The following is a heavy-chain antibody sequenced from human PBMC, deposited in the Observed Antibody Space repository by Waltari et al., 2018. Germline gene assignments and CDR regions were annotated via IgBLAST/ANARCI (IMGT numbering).Heavy chain of an antibody. CDR2: ISSSSSYI. V-gene: IGHV3-21*01. D-gene: IGHD4-17*01. Sequence: EVQLVESGGGLVKPGGSLRLSCAASGFTFSSYSMNWVRQAPGKGLEWVSSISSSSSYIYYADSVKGRFTISRDNAKNSLYLQMNSLRAEDTAVYYCARDITADHDYGDPQGWVQGTLVTVSS. CDR1: GFTFSSYS. CDR3: ARDITADHDYGDPQG. J-gene: IGHJ4*02.